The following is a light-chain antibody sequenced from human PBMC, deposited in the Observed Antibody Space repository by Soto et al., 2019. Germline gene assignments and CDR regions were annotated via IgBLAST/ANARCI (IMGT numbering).Light chain of an antibody. J-gene: IGKJ2*01. V-gene: IGKV3-20*01. CDR3: QQCGPSLKYT. Sequence: EIVLTQSPGTLSLSPGERATLSCRASQTVAGNSLAWYQQKPGQAPSLLIYGASNRATGIPDRFSGSGSGTDFTLSIIRLEPEDFAVYYCQQCGPSLKYTFGQGTTLEIK. CDR2: GAS. CDR1: QTVAGNS.